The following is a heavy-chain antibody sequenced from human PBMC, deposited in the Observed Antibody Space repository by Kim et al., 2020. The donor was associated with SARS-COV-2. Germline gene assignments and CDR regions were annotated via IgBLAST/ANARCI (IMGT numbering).Heavy chain of an antibody. CDR1: GFTFSSYA. CDR3: ARWLLRSLSGSLDFDY. D-gene: IGHD1-26*01. Sequence: GGSLRLSCAASGFTFSSYAMHWVRQAPGKGLEWVAVISYDGSNKYYADSVKGRFTISRDNSKNTLYLQMNSLRAEDTAVYYCARWLLRSLSGSLDFDYWGQGTLVTVSS. J-gene: IGHJ4*02. CDR2: ISYDGSNK. V-gene: IGHV3-30*04.